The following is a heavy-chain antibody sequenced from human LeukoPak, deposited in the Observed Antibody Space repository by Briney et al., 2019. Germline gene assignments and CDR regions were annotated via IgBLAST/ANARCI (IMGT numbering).Heavy chain of an antibody. D-gene: IGHD1-26*01. Sequence: GGSLRLSCAASGFTFDDYAMHWVRQAPGKGLEWVSGISWNSGSIGYADSVKGRFTVSRDNAKNSLYLQVNCLRAEDTALYYCAKDRAGGSGSFFDYWGQGTLVTVSS. CDR2: ISWNSGSI. J-gene: IGHJ4*02. CDR1: GFTFDDYA. V-gene: IGHV3-9*01. CDR3: AKDRAGGSGSFFDY.